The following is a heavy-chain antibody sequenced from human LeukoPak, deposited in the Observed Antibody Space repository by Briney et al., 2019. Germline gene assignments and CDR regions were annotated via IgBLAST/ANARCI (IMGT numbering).Heavy chain of an antibody. D-gene: IGHD2-2*01. Sequence: GGSLRLSCAASGFTFSSYSMNWVRQAPGKGLEWVSSISSSSSYIYYADPVKGRFTISRDNAKNSLYLQMNSLRAEDTAVYYCASPLVVPTSGAFDIWGQGTMVTVSS. CDR2: ISSSSSYI. V-gene: IGHV3-21*01. CDR1: GFTFSSYS. J-gene: IGHJ3*02. CDR3: ASPLVVPTSGAFDI.